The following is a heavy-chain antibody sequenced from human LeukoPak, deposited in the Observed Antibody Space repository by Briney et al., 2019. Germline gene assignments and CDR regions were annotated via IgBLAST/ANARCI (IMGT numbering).Heavy chain of an antibody. CDR1: GGSINRGGYS. CDR3: ARGAHYNILTAYFDY. J-gene: IGHJ4*02. CDR2: IYHSGST. D-gene: IGHD3-9*01. Sequence: SQTLSLTCAVSGGSINRGGYSWSWIRQPPGKGLEWIGYIYHSGSTYYNPSLGSRVTISLDRSKNQFSLKLTSVTAADTAVYYCARGAHYNILTAYFDYWGQGTLVTVSS. V-gene: IGHV4-30-2*01.